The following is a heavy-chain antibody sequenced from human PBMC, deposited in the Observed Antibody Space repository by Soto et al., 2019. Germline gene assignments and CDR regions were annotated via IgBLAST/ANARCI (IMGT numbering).Heavy chain of an antibody. CDR1: GGTFSSYA. CDR3: ASPYYDILPGYSPVYYFDY. Sequence: ASVKVSCKASGGTFSSYAISWVRQAPGQGLEWMGGIIPIFGTANYAQKFQGRVTITADESTSTAYMELSSLRSEDTAVYYCASPYYDILPGYSPVYYFDYWGQGTLVTVSS. CDR2: IIPIFGTA. J-gene: IGHJ4*02. V-gene: IGHV1-69*13. D-gene: IGHD3-9*01.